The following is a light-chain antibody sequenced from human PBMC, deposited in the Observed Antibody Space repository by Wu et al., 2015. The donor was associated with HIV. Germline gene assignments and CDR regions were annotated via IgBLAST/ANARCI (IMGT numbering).Light chain of an antibody. CDR1: QSISNY. V-gene: IGKV3-11*01. CDR2: DSS. Sequence: EIVLTQSPATLSLSPGERATLSCRASQSISNYLAWYQQKPGQAPRLLIYDSSNRATGIPGRFSGRGSGTDFTLTISSLEPEDFAVYYCQQYNNWITFGQGTRLEIK. J-gene: IGKJ5*01. CDR3: QQYNNWIT.